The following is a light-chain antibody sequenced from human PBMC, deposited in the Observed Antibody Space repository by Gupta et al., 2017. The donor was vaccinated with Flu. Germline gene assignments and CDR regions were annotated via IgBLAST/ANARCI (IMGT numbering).Light chain of an antibody. Sequence: EIVMTQSPATLSVSPGERATLSCRASQTIRSNLAWYQHKPGQAPRLLIYGASTRAPGIPARFSGSGYGTEFTLTISSRQSEDFALYYCQQYNNWPPLTFGEGTRVDIK. V-gene: IGKV3-15*01. CDR2: GAS. CDR1: QTIRSN. CDR3: QQYNNWPPLT. J-gene: IGKJ4*01.